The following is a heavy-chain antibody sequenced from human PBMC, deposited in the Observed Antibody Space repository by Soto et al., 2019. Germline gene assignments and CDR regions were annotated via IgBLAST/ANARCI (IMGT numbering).Heavy chain of an antibody. D-gene: IGHD3-10*01. CDR1: GGSISSGGYS. V-gene: IGHV4-30-2*01. CDR3: ARDLGGFGTNWFDP. J-gene: IGHJ5*02. CDR2: IYHSGST. Sequence: QLQLQESGSGLVKPSQTLSLTCAVSGGSISSGGYSWSWIRQPPGKGLEWIGYIYHSGSTYYNPSLKRRVTISVDRSKNQFSLKLSSVTAADTAVYYCARDLGGFGTNWFDPWGQGTLVTVSS.